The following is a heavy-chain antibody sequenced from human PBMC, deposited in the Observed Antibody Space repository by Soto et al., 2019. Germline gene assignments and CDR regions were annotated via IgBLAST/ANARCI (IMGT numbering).Heavy chain of an antibody. D-gene: IGHD2-2*02. CDR2: IYYSGNT. CDR3: ARDSPYCTTTRCYRAIDI. V-gene: IGHV4-61*01. Sequence: PSETLSLTCSVSGSSVGSGNYFWSWIRQSPGKGLEWIGYIYYSGNTRYNPSLESRVTISADTSKNQFSLTLTSVTAADTAVYYCARDSPYCTTTRCYRAIDIWGQGTMVTVSS. CDR1: GSSVGSGNYF. J-gene: IGHJ3*02.